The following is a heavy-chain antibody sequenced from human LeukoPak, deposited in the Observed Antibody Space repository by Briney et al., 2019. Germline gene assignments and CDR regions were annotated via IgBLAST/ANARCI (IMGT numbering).Heavy chain of an antibody. J-gene: IGHJ4*02. V-gene: IGHV1-18*01. CDR3: ARDSVDGSGTYYNDSPDY. CDR2: INAYNGNT. Sequence: ASVKVSCKPSGYIFTSYGIRWVRQAAGQEGTWMAWINAYNGNTDYAQNLRGRVTMTTDPSTSTAYMELRSLRSDDTAVYYCARDSVDGSGTYYNDSPDYWGQGTLVTVSP. D-gene: IGHD3-10*01. CDR1: GYIFTSYG.